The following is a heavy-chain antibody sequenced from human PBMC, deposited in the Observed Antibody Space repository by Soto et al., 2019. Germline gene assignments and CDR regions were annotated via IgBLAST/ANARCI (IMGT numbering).Heavy chain of an antibody. J-gene: IGHJ4*02. CDR3: ARDEGAYGAHY. CDR1: GFTLSDHY. V-gene: IGHV3-72*01. Sequence: GGSLRLSCAGSGFTLSDHYIDWVRQAPGKGLEWVGRSRDKAQGYSTAYAASVKGRFTTSRDESQNSVYLQMHSLKTEDTAVYYCARDEGAYGAHYWGQGTLVTVSS. CDR2: SRDKAQGYST. D-gene: IGHD4-17*01.